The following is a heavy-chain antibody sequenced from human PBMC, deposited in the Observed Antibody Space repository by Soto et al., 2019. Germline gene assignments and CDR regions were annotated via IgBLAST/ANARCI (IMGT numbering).Heavy chain of an antibody. V-gene: IGHV1-58*01. CDR2: IVVGSGNT. J-gene: IGHJ6*02. CDR3: AADPIYDILTGYWYYYGMDV. D-gene: IGHD3-9*01. CDR1: GFTFTSSA. Sequence: AASVKVSCKASGFTFTSSAVHWVRQARGQRLEWIGWIVVGSGNTNYAQKFQERVTITRDMSTSTAYMELSSLRSEDTAVYYCAADPIYDILTGYWYYYGMDVWGQGTTVTVYS.